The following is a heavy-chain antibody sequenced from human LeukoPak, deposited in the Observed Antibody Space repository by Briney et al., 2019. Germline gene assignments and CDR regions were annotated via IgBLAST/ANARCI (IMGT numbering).Heavy chain of an antibody. CDR2: ISSSSSYI. D-gene: IGHD5-12*01. CDR1: GFTFGSYT. CDR3: ARGWLRGAFDN. Sequence: PGGSLRLSCAASGFTFGSYTMNWVRQAPGKGLEWVSSISSSSSYIYYADSVKGRFTISRDNAKKSLYLQMNSLRAEDTAVYYCARGWLRGAFDNWGQGTMGTVSS. V-gene: IGHV3-21*01. J-gene: IGHJ3*02.